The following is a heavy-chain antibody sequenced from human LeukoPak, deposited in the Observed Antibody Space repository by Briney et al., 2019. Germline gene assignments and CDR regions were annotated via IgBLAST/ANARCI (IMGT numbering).Heavy chain of an antibody. J-gene: IGHJ4*02. CDR1: GYTFINYG. V-gene: IGHV1-18*01. CDR2: ISVYNGYT. CDR3: ARCPTSGGICYEFDF. D-gene: IGHD2-15*01. Sequence: GASVKVSCKASGYTFINYGINWVRQAPGQGLEWLGWISVYNGYTSSAQKLQGRVTLTTDTSTSTAYMDLRSLRSDDTAVYYCARCPTSGGICYEFDFWGQGTLVTVSS.